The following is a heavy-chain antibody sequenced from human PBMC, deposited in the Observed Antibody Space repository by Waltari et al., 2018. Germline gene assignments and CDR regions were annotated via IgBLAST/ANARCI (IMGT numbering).Heavy chain of an antibody. D-gene: IGHD2-8*02. CDR3: ARTHRGTGGVGNWFDP. CDR1: GYSFTSYW. Sequence: EVQLVQSGAEVKKPGESLKISCKGSGYSFTSYWIGWVRPMPGKGMDGMGITGSGAVETSDSTSVQAQVTSAADRAIRTAYLLWSSLKAADTAMYYCARTHRGTGGVGNWFDPWGQGTLVTVSS. CDR2: TGSGAVET. V-gene: IGHV5-51*01. J-gene: IGHJ5*02.